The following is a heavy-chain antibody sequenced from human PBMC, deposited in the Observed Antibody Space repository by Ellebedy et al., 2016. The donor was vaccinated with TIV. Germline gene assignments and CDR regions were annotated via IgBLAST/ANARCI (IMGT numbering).Heavy chain of an antibody. D-gene: IGHD6-19*01. CDR3: ARIDRQIAVAGPNYYYYYGMDV. V-gene: IGHV3-21*01. CDR1: GFTFSSYS. Sequence: GGSLRLSCAASGFTFSSYSMNWVRQAPGKGLEWVSSISSSSSYIYYADSVKGRFTISRDNAKNSLYLQMNSLRDEDTAVYYCARIDRQIAVAGPNYYYYYGMDVWGQGTTVTVSS. J-gene: IGHJ6*02. CDR2: ISSSSSYI.